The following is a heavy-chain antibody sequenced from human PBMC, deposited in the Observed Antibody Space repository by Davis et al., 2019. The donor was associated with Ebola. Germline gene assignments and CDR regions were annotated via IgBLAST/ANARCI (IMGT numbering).Heavy chain of an antibody. J-gene: IGHJ3*02. CDR2: ISGSGGST. D-gene: IGHD3-3*01. Sequence: LSLTCAASGFTFSSYAMSWVRQAPGKGLEWVSAISGSGGSTYYADSVKGRFTISRDNSKNTLYLQMNSLRAEDTAIYYCAKDKNYDFWSGYPHDAFDIWGQGTTVTVSS. V-gene: IGHV3-23*01. CDR3: AKDKNYDFWSGYPHDAFDI. CDR1: GFTFSSYA.